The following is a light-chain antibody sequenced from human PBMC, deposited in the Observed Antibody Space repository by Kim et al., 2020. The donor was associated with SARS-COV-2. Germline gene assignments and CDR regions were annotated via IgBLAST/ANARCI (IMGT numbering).Light chain of an antibody. J-gene: IGKJ5*01. CDR3: LQDYNYPLT. CDR2: AAS. CDR1: QDIRND. V-gene: IGKV1-6*01. Sequence: ASVGDRVTITCRSSQDIRNDLGWYQQKPGKAPKLLIYAASSLQSGVPSRFSGSGSGTDFTLTISSLQPEDFATYYCLQDYNYPLTFGQGTRLEIK.